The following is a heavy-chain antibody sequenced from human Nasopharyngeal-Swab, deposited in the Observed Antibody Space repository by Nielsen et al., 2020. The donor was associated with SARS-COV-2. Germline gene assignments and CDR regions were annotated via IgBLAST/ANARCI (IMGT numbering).Heavy chain of an antibody. V-gene: IGHV3-23*01. CDR1: GFIFSNYA. J-gene: IGHJ5*02. Sequence: GESLKISCAASGFIFSNYAMSWVRQAPGKGLEWVSTITNRGDDTHYVDSVRCRFTVSRDNSKNALYLQMNSLRGEDTAIYYCVKDLAYDEVSWGQGTLVTVSS. CDR3: VKDLAYDEVS. CDR2: ITNRGDDT. D-gene: IGHD5-12*01.